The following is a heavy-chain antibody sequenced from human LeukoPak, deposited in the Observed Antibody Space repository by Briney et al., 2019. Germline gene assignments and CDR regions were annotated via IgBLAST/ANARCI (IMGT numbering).Heavy chain of an antibody. CDR2: ISAYNGNT. J-gene: IGHJ4*02. CDR3: ASDLGGTGSYYLVY. CDR1: RYTFTSYG. D-gene: IGHD3-10*01. Sequence: ASVKVSCKASRYTFTSYGISGVRQPPGQGLEWMGWISAYNGNTHYAQMLQGRVTLTTDTSTSTAYMELRSLRSDDKAVYYCASDLGGTGSYYLVYWGQGTLVTVSS. V-gene: IGHV1-18*01.